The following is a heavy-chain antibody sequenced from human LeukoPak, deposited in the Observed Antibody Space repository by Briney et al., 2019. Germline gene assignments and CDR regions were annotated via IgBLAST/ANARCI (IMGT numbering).Heavy chain of an antibody. D-gene: IGHD3-9*01. Sequence: SETLSLTCTVSGGSISSYYWSWIRQPPGKGLEWIGYIYTSGSTNYNPSLKSRVTISVDTSKNQFSLKLSSVTATDTAVYYCARLVRYPYYYMDIWGKGTTVTVSS. J-gene: IGHJ6*03. CDR1: GGSISSYY. CDR3: ARLVRYPYYYMDI. CDR2: IYTSGST. V-gene: IGHV4-4*08.